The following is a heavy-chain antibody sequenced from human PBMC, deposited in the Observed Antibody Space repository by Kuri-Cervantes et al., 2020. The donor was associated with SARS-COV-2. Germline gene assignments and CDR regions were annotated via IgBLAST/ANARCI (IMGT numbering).Heavy chain of an antibody. Sequence: GGSLRLSCAASGFAFSSHSMTWLRQAPGRELEWVSAISGNSVWIYYADSVKGRFTISRDNSKNTVYLQMNSLGADDTAVYYCGPFSRYAYDFDKWGQGILVTVSS. CDR2: ISGNSVWI. D-gene: IGHD3-9*01. CDR1: GFAFSSHS. CDR3: GPFSRYAYDFDK. J-gene: IGHJ4*02. V-gene: IGHV3-23*01.